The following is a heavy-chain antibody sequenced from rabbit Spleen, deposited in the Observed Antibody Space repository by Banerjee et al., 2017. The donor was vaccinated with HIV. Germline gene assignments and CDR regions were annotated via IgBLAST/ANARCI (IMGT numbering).Heavy chain of an antibody. CDR2: IAGSSSGFT. D-gene: IGHD6-1*01. CDR3: ARDLIDTGHAGYGCDL. V-gene: IGHV1S40*01. J-gene: IGHJ4*01. Sequence: QSLEESGGGLVQPEGSLTLTCKASGFSFSSSDYICWVRQAPGKGLEWISCIAGSSSGFTYSATWATGRFTISKTSSTTVTLQMTSLTVADTATYFCARDLIDTGHAGYGCDLWGPGTLVTVS. CDR1: GFSFSSSDY.